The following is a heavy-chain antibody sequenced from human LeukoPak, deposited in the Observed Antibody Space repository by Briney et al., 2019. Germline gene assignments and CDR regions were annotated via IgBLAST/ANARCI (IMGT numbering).Heavy chain of an antibody. J-gene: IGHJ4*02. V-gene: IGHV4-34*01. D-gene: IGHD6-13*01. Sequence: SETLSLTCAVYGGSFSSYYWSWIRQPPGKGLEWIGEINHSGSTNYNPSLKSRVTISVDTSKNQFSLKLSSVTAADTAVYYCARVGQQLVRNYFDYWGQGTLVTVSS. CDR2: INHSGST. CDR3: ARVGQQLVRNYFDY. CDR1: GGSFSSYY.